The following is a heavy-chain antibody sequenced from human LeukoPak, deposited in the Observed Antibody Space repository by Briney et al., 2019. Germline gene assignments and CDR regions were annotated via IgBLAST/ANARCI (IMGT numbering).Heavy chain of an antibody. CDR1: GGSISSSSYY. V-gene: IGHV4-39*07. D-gene: IGHD3-22*01. CDR2: IYYSGST. J-gene: IGHJ4*02. CDR3: AREPYYYDSSGGVFDY. Sequence: SETLSLTCTVSGGSISSSSYYWGWIRQPPGKGLEWIGSIYYSGSTYYNPSLKSRVTISVDTSKNQFSLKLSSVTAADTAVHYCAREPYYYDSSGGVFDYWGQGTLVTVSS.